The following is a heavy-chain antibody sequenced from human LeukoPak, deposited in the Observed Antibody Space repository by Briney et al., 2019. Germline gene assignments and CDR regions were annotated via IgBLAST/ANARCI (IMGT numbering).Heavy chain of an antibody. J-gene: IGHJ4*02. D-gene: IGHD6-13*01. Sequence: SETLSLTCAVSGGSISSSIWWSWVRQPPGKGLEWIGEIHRSGSTYYNPSLESRLTMSLDKSKNQFSLNLYSMAAADTAVYFCATGGSSWNEYWGQGTLVTVSS. CDR1: GGSISSSIW. V-gene: IGHV4-4*02. CDR3: ATGGSSWNEY. CDR2: IHRSGST.